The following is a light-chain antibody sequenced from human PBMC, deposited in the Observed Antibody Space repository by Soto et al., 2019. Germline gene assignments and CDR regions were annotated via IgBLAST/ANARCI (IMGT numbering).Light chain of an antibody. CDR1: QSVSSSY. CDR2: GAS. CDR3: QQYASSPLP. V-gene: IGKV3-20*01. Sequence: EIVLTKSPGTLSLSPGERATRSCRASQSVSSSYLAWYQQRPGQAPRLLIYGASSRATSIPDRLSGSASGTDFTLTINRLEPEDFAVYYCQQYASSPLPFGAGTKVDIK. J-gene: IGKJ3*01.